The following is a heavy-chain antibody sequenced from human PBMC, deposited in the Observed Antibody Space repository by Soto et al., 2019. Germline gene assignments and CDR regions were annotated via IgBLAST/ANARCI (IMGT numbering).Heavy chain of an antibody. CDR1: GGSISSSSYY. CDR2: IYYSGST. Sequence: SETLSLTCTVSGGSISSSSYYWGWIRQPPGKGLEWIGSIYYSGSTYYTPSLKSRVTISVDRSKNQFSLKLSSVTAADTAVYYCAAGGGLLRYYWGQGPLVTVSS. CDR3: AAGGGLLRYY. V-gene: IGHV4-39*07. J-gene: IGHJ4*02. D-gene: IGHD1-26*01.